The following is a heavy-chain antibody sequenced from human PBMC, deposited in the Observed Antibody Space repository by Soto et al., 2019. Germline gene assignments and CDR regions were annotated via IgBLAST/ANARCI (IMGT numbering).Heavy chain of an antibody. Sequence: RASVKVSCKPSGGSFSNFCISWVRQAPGQGLECMGGIVPVFGRPNYAQRFRGRLTITADESTSTGYMELISLRSDDTAVYYCAREGSGYNFWGQGTQVTVSS. CDR3: AREGSGYNF. CDR1: GGSFSNFC. D-gene: IGHD5-12*01. J-gene: IGHJ4*02. V-gene: IGHV1-69*13. CDR2: IVPVFGRP.